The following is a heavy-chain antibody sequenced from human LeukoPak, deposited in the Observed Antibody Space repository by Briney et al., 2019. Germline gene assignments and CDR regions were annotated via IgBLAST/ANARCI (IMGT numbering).Heavy chain of an antibody. CDR1: GGPISSSRYY. D-gene: IGHD6-19*01. CDR2: IYYSGST. Sequence: SETLSLTCTVSGGPISSSRYYWGWIRQPPGKGLEWIGSIYYSGSTYYNPSLKSRVTISVDTSKNQFSLKLSSVTAADTAVYYCEVQWLVRGWFDPWGQGTLVTVSS. V-gene: IGHV4-39*01. J-gene: IGHJ5*02. CDR3: EVQWLVRGWFDP.